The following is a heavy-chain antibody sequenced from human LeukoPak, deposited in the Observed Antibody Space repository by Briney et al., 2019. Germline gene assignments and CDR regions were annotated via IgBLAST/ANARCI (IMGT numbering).Heavy chain of an antibody. CDR2: ISSSGSTI. Sequence: GGSLRLSCAASGFSFSTYEMIWVRQAPGRGLEWLSYISSSGSTIYYADSMKGRFTISRDDAKNSLYLQMNSLRAEDTAVYYCARDAGAYYYDSSGYYFGYYFDYWGQGTLVTVSS. V-gene: IGHV3-48*03. J-gene: IGHJ4*02. CDR1: GFSFSTYE. CDR3: ARDAGAYYYDSSGYYFGYYFDY. D-gene: IGHD3-22*01.